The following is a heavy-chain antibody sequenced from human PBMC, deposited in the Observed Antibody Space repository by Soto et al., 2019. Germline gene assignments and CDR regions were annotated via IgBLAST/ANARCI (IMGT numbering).Heavy chain of an antibody. J-gene: IGHJ4*02. CDR3: ARDPPCSGGSCYSGYFDY. V-gene: IGHV1-69*12. CDR1: GGTFSSYA. Sequence: QVQLVQSGAEVKKPGSSVKVSCKASGGTFSSYAISWVRQAPGQGLEWMGGIIPIFGTANYAQKFQGRVTITADESTSTAYMELSRLRSEDTAVYYCARDPPCSGGSCYSGYFDYWGQGTLVTVSS. D-gene: IGHD2-15*01. CDR2: IIPIFGTA.